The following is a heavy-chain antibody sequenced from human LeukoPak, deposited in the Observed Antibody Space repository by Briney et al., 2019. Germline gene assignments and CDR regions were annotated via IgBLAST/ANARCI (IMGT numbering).Heavy chain of an antibody. J-gene: IGHJ4*02. D-gene: IGHD3-9*01. CDR1: GFTFSSYW. Sequence: GGSLRLSCAASGFTFSSYWMRWVRQAPGKGLEGVANIKQDGSEKYYVDSVKGRFTISRDNAKNSLYLQMNSLRAEDTAVYYCARDSYYDILTGYYNYWGQGTLVTVSS. CDR3: ARDSYYDILTGYYNY. V-gene: IGHV3-7*01. CDR2: IKQDGSEK.